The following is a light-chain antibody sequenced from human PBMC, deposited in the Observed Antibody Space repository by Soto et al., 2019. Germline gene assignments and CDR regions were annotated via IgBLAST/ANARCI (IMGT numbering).Light chain of an antibody. V-gene: IGKV3-15*01. Sequence: EIVMTQSPATLSVSPGERATLSCRASQSVSTNLACYQKKPGQAPRLLIYGASIRATGIPARFSGSGSGTEFTLTISSLQSEDFAFYYCQQYNNWWTFGQGTRVEIK. CDR3: QQYNNWWT. CDR1: QSVSTN. J-gene: IGKJ1*01. CDR2: GAS.